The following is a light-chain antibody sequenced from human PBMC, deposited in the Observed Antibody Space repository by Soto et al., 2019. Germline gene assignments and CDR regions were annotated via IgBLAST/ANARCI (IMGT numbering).Light chain of an antibody. V-gene: IGLV4-60*02. CDR1: SGHSTYI. J-gene: IGLJ3*02. Sequence: QSVLTQSSSASASLGSSVKLTCILSSGHSTYIIAWHQQQPGKAPRFLMTLDRSGSYNRGSGVPDRFSGSSSGADRYLTISNRRFEDEGDYYCETWYGNAHKVLGGGTQLTVL. CDR3: ETWYGNAHKV. CDR2: LDRSGSY.